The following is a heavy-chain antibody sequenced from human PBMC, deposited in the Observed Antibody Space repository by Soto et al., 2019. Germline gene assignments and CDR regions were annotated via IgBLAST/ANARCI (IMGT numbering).Heavy chain of an antibody. D-gene: IGHD3-10*02. CDR1: GFTFSSYG. CDR3: AKFSAHSMFDISSAREY. CDR2: ISGNGGKI. Sequence: GGSLRLSCAASGFTFSSYGLTWVRQAPVKGLEWVSAISGNGGKISYADSVQGRFTISRDNSKNTLYLQLHSLRAEDTAVYYCAKFSAHSMFDISSAREYWGKGTLVSVSS. V-gene: IGHV3-23*01. J-gene: IGHJ4*02.